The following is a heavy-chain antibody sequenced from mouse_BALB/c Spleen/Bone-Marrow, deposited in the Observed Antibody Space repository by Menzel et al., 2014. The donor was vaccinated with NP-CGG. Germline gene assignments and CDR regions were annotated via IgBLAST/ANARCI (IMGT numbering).Heavy chain of an antibody. J-gene: IGHJ4*01. CDR2: INPDSSTI. Sequence: EVQGVESGGGLVQPGGSLKLSCAASGFDSSGYWMSWVRQAPGKGLEWIGEINPDSSTINYTPSLKDKFIISRDNAKNTLYLQMSKVRSEDTALYYCARLGYYGTMDYWGQGTSVTVSS. CDR3: ARLGYYGTMDY. CDR1: GFDSSGYW. V-gene: IGHV4-1*02. D-gene: IGHD1-1*01.